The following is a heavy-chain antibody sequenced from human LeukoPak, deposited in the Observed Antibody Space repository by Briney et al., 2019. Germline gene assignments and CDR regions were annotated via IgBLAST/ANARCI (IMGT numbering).Heavy chain of an antibody. V-gene: IGHV4-59*01. D-gene: IGHD3-10*01. J-gene: IGHJ6*02. Sequence: SETLSLTCTVSGGSISSYYWNWIRQPPGEGLEWIGYIYYSGSTNYNPSLKSRVTISVDTSKNQFSLKLNSVAAADTAVYYCARSLQYNNNNYFYYGMDVWGQGTTVTVSS. CDR1: GGSISSYY. CDR2: IYYSGST. CDR3: ARSLQYNNNNYFYYGMDV.